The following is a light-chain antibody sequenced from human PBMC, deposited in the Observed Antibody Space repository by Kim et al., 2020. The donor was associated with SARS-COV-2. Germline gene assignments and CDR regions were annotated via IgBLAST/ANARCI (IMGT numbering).Light chain of an antibody. CDR1: QDIRNY. V-gene: IGKV1-33*01. Sequence: SAAVGDRVTITCQASQDIRNYLNWYQQNPGKAPKLLIYDASNLETGVPSRFSGSGSGTDFTFTISSLQPKDIATYYGKQYDNLRRTLGGGTKGDIK. CDR2: DAS. CDR3: KQYDNLRRT. J-gene: IGKJ4*01.